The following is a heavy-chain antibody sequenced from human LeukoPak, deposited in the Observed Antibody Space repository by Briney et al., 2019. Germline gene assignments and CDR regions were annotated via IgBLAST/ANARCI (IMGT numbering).Heavy chain of an antibody. J-gene: IGHJ4*02. CDR1: GYTFTSNY. Sequence: ASVKVSCKASGYTFTSNYIHWVRQAPGQGLEWMGMIYPRDGSTSYAQKFQGRVTVTRDTSTSTVHMELSGLTSEDTAIYYCARDQEGFDYWGQGTLVTVSS. CDR3: ARDQEGFDY. V-gene: IGHV1-46*01. CDR2: IYPRDGST.